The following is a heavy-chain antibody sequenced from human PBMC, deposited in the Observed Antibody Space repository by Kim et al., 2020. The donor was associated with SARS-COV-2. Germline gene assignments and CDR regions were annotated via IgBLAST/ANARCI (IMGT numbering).Heavy chain of an antibody. J-gene: IGHJ6*02. V-gene: IGHV3-53*01. Sequence: GGSLRLSCAASGFTVSSNYMSWVRQAPGKGLEWVSVIYSGGSTYYADSVKGRFTISRDNSKNTQYLQMNSLRAEDTAVYYCARVEARQQLAHYYYYGMDVWGQGTTVTVSS. CDR2: IYSGGST. CDR1: GFTVSSNY. D-gene: IGHD6-13*01. CDR3: ARVEARQQLAHYYYYGMDV.